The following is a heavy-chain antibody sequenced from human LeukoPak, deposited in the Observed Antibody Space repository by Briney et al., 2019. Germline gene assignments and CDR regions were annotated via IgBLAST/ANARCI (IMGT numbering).Heavy chain of an antibody. CDR2: IKQDGSEK. V-gene: IGHV3-7*01. J-gene: IGHJ4*02. D-gene: IGHD6-19*01. CDR1: GFTFSSYW. Sequence: EGSLRLSCAASGFTFSSYWMSWVRQAPGKGLEWVANIKQDGSEKYYVDSVKGRFTISRDNAKNSLYLQMNSLRAEDTAVYYCARVGLVAVAGTGYFDYWGQGTLVTVSS. CDR3: ARVGLVAVAGTGYFDY.